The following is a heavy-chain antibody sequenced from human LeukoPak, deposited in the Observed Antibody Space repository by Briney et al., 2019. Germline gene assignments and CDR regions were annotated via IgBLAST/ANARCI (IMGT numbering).Heavy chain of an antibody. CDR2: IYYSGST. V-gene: IGHV4-39*01. Sequence: SETLSLTCTVSGGSISSSSYYWGWIRQPPGKGLEWIGSIYYSGSTYYNPSLKSRVTISVDTSKNQFSLKLSSVTAADTAVYYCARQREYYGSGRGYFDYWGQGTLVTVSS. CDR3: ARQREYYGSGRGYFDY. CDR1: GGSISSSSYY. D-gene: IGHD3-10*01. J-gene: IGHJ4*02.